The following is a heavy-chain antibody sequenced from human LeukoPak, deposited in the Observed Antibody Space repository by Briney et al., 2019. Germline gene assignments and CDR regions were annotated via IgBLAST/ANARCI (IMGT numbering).Heavy chain of an antibody. V-gene: IGHV3-48*02. D-gene: IGHD4-23*01. Sequence: PGGSLRLSCAASGFTFSSYSMNWVRQAPGKGLEWVSYISSSSSTIYYADSVKGRFTISRDNAKDSLYLQMNSLRDEDTAVYYCARYGGNLRSNYYYGMDVWGQGTTVTVSS. CDR3: ARYGGNLRSNYYYGMDV. CDR2: ISSSSSTI. J-gene: IGHJ6*02. CDR1: GFTFSSYS.